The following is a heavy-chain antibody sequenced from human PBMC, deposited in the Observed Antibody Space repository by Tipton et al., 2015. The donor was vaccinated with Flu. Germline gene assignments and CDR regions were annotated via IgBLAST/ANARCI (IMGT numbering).Heavy chain of an antibody. D-gene: IGHD2-2*01. CDR2: ISSSSSTI. Sequence: SLRLSCAASGFTFSSYSMNWVRQAPGKGLEWVSYISSSSSTIYYADSVKGRFTISRDNAKNSLYLQMNSLRAEDTAVYYCATYCSSTSCAFDYWGQGTLVTVSS. V-gene: IGHV3-48*01. CDR3: ATYCSSTSCAFDY. CDR1: GFTFSSYS. J-gene: IGHJ4*02.